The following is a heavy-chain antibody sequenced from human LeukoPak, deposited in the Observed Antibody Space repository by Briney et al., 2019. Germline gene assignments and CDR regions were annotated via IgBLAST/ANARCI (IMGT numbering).Heavy chain of an antibody. Sequence: GGSLRLSCAASGFTFDDYAMHWVRQAPGKGLEWVSAISGSGGSTYYADSVKGRFTISRDNSKNTLYLQMNSLRAEDTAVYYCAKDGVMSGYDILTYWGQGTLVTVSS. CDR2: ISGSGGST. V-gene: IGHV3-23*01. CDR3: AKDGVMSGYDILTY. D-gene: IGHD3-9*01. J-gene: IGHJ4*02. CDR1: GFTFDDYA.